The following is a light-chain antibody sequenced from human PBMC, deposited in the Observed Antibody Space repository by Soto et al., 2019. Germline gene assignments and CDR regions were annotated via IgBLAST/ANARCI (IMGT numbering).Light chain of an antibody. CDR3: QQYFSYQLT. Sequence: EIGRTQSPDSLAVSLGERATISCKSSQTISYTSINKTYLAWYQQRPGQPPKLLIYWASIRGSGVPDRLSGSGFGTDFTLTISSLQTEDVAVYYCQQYFSYQLTFGGGTKVDIK. J-gene: IGKJ4*01. CDR2: WAS. CDR1: QTISYTSINKTY. V-gene: IGKV4-1*01.